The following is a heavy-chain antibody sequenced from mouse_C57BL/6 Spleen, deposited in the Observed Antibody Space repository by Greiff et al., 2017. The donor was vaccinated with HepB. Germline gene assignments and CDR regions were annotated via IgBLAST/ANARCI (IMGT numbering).Heavy chain of an antibody. CDR3: ARGDYGSPIGY. V-gene: IGHV5-12*01. J-gene: IGHJ4*01. Sequence: DVKLVESGGGLVQPGGSLKLSCAASGFTFSDYYMYWVRQTPEKRLEWVAYISNGGGSTYYPDTVKGRFTISRDNAKNTLYLQMSRLKSEDTAMYYCARGDYGSPIGYWGQRTSVTVSS. CDR2: ISNGGGST. D-gene: IGHD1-1*01. CDR1: GFTFSDYY.